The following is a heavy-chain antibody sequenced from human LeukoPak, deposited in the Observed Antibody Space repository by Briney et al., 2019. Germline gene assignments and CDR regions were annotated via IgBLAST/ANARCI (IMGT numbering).Heavy chain of an antibody. D-gene: IGHD1-26*01. J-gene: IGHJ4*02. CDR1: GFTFSSYS. V-gene: IGHV3-21*01. Sequence: GGSLRLSCAASGFTFSSYSMNWVRQAPGKGLEWVSSISSSSSYIYYADSVKGRFTISRDNAKNSLHLQMNSLRAEDTAVYHCARGRFGSYISFDYWGQGTLVTVSS. CDR3: ARGRFGSYISFDY. CDR2: ISSSSSYI.